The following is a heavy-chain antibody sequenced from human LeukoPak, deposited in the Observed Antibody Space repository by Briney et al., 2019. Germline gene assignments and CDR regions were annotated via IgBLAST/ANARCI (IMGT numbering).Heavy chain of an antibody. CDR2: ISSSSSTR. Sequence: GGSLRLSCAASGFTFSSFSMNWFRQAPGKGLEWVSHISSSSSTRYYADSVKGRFTISRDNSKNTLYLQMNSLRAEDTAVYYCAKGLRKLIVGSTEYYFDYWGQGTLVTVSS. CDR1: GFTFSSFS. CDR3: AKGLRKLIVGSTEYYFDY. V-gene: IGHV3-48*01. D-gene: IGHD1-26*01. J-gene: IGHJ4*02.